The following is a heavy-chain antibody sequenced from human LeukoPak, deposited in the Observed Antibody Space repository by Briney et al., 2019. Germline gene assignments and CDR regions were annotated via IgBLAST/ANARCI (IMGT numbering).Heavy chain of an antibody. V-gene: IGHV3-30-3*01. Sequence: GGSLRLSCAASGFTFSSYAMHWVRQAPGKGLEWVAVISYDGSNKYYADSVKGRFTISRDNSKNTLYLQMSSLRAEDTAVYYCARGRDIVATIGTPLDYWGQGTLVTVSS. CDR2: ISYDGSNK. J-gene: IGHJ4*02. D-gene: IGHD5-12*01. CDR1: GFTFSSYA. CDR3: ARGRDIVATIGTPLDY.